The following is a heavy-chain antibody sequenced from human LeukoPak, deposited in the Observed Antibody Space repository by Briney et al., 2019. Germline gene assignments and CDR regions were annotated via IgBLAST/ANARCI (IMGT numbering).Heavy chain of an antibody. CDR2: IYHSGST. CDR1: GGSISSSGYN. CDR3: ARLGVVVAAAQIDH. J-gene: IGHJ4*02. D-gene: IGHD2-15*01. V-gene: IGHV4-39*01. Sequence: SVTLSLTCTVSGGSISSSGYNWGWIRQPPGKGLEWIGSIYHSGSTYYNPSLKSRVTISVDTSKNQFYLKLNSVTAADTAVYYCARLGVVVAAAQIDHWGQGTLVTVSS.